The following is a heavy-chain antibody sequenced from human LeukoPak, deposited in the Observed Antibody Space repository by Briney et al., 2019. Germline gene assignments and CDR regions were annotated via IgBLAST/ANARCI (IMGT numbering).Heavy chain of an antibody. D-gene: IGHD1-26*01. CDR1: GGSISSYY. Sequence: KTSETLSLTCTVSGGSISSYYWSWIRQPPGKGLEWIGYIYYSGSTNYNPSLKSRVTISVDTSKNQFSLKLSSVTAADTAVYYCARGVRGSYLISPGGNDAFDIWGQGTMVTVSS. V-gene: IGHV4-59*01. CDR3: ARGVRGSYLISPGGNDAFDI. CDR2: IYYSGST. J-gene: IGHJ3*02.